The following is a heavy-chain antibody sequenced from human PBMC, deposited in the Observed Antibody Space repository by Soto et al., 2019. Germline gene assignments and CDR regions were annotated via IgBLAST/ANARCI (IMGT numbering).Heavy chain of an antibody. D-gene: IGHD3-22*01. CDR2: ISVYNGNT. CDR1: GYTFISHS. V-gene: IGHV1-18*01. CDR3: ASLYYESSQTEVDY. Sequence: GASVKVSCKSSGYTFISHSITWVRQAPGQGLEWMGWISVYNGNTNYAQKLQGRVTMTTDTSTSTAYMELRSLRSDDTAVYYCASLYYESSQTEVDYWGQGTLVTVSS. J-gene: IGHJ4*02.